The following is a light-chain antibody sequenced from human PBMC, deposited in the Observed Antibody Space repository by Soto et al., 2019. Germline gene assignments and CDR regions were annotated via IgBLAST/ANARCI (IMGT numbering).Light chain of an antibody. CDR2: DAS. J-gene: IGKJ5*01. V-gene: IGKV3-15*01. Sequence: EIVLTQSPATLSVSPGERATLSCRASQSVSGDLAWYHHKPGQAPRLLIYDASTRALDTPARFAGSGAGTEFTLTISSLQSEDFAVYFCQQYNNWPITFGQGTQLEIK. CDR3: QQYNNWPIT. CDR1: QSVSGD.